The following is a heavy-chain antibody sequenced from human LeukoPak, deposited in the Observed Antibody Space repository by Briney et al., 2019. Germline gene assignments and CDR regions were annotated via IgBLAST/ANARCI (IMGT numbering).Heavy chain of an antibody. Sequence: SETLSFTCTVSGGSISSYYWSWIRLPQGKGLECIGYIYYSGSTNFNPSLKSRVTISVDTWKNQFSLKLTSVTAADTAVYYCARVAWYYHDSSGYSNWFDPWGQGTLVTVSS. CDR3: ARVAWYYHDSSGYSNWFDP. J-gene: IGHJ5*02. V-gene: IGHV4-59*01. CDR1: GGSISSYY. D-gene: IGHD3-22*01. CDR2: IYYSGST.